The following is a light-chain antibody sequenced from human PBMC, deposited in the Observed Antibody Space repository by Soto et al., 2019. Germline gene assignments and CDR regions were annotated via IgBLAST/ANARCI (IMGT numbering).Light chain of an antibody. Sequence: DIQMTQSPSTLSASVGDRVTITCRASQSICSWLAWYQQKPGKAPKLLIYRASTLESGVPSRFGGSGSGTEFTLTISSLQPDDFATYYCQHYNSNPMYTFGQGTRLEMK. CDR1: QSICSW. V-gene: IGKV1-5*03. J-gene: IGKJ2*01. CDR2: RAS. CDR3: QHYNSNPMYT.